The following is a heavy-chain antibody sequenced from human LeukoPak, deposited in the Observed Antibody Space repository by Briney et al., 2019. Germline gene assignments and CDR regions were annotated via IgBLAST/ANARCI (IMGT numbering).Heavy chain of an antibody. CDR1: GYTFTNYY. CDR3: ASLRLLDY. V-gene: IGHV1-2*02. D-gene: IGHD5-12*01. Sequence: GASVKDSCKASGYTFTNYYMHLVRQAPGEGLEWMGWINPNSGGTNYAQKFQGRVTMTRDTSISTAYMELSSLISDDTAVYYCASLRLLDYWGQGTLVTVSS. J-gene: IGHJ4*02. CDR2: INPNSGGT.